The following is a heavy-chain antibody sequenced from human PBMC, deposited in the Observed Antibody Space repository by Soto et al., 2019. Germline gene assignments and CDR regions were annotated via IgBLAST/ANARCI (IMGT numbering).Heavy chain of an antibody. J-gene: IGHJ4*02. CDR3: AKDYYGDDSGWGFYLDL. Sequence: QMQLVESGGGVVQPGRSLRLSCAASGFTFRSYNMHWVRQAPGKGLEWVAIISHGGSEKFYADSVKGRFTISRDNSDNILYLQADSLRPDDTAVYYCAKDYYGDDSGWGFYLDLWGRGALVTVSS. D-gene: IGHD5-12*01. V-gene: IGHV3-30*14. CDR2: ISHGGSEK. CDR1: GFTFRSYN.